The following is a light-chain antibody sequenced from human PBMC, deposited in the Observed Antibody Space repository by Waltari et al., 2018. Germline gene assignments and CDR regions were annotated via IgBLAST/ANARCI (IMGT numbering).Light chain of an antibody. CDR3: LQTFSVPPT. J-gene: IGKJ1*01. V-gene: IGKV1-39*01. CDR2: FTS. Sequence: DIQTRQSPSSMSASVGDRAVVTCRAREPIEIVLSWYQKKPGKAPKLLIYFTSALQGGFPSRFSGSGSGTYFTLTISSLQPEDFATYYCLQTFSVPPTFGQGTKVEV. CDR1: EPIEIV.